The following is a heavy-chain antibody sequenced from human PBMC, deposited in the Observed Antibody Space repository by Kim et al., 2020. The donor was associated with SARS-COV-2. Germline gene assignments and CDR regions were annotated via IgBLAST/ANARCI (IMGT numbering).Heavy chain of an antibody. J-gene: IGHJ4*02. CDR3: GRGAMGTYDY. D-gene: IGHD2-8*01. Sequence: ASVKVSCKASGYTLSDFAIHWVRQAPGQGLEWKAWSNTGNGDTKSSQKFQGRVTITRDTVTSTVFMELSRRTSEDTAVYYCGRGAMGTYDYWGQGTLVPV. CDR2: SNTGNGDT. CDR1: GYTLSDFA. V-gene: IGHV1-3*04.